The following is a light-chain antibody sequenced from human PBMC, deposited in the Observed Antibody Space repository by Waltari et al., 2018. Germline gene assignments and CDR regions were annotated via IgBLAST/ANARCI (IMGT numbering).Light chain of an antibody. V-gene: IGLV2-23*03. Sequence: QSALTQPASVSGSPGQSLTISCTGTSSDVGRYNLFSWYQQHPGKAPKLMIYEGSKRPSGVSNRFSGSKSGNSASLSFAGLQAEDEADYYCCSYAGSSTLAVFGGGTQLTVL. J-gene: IGLJ2*01. CDR1: SSDVGRYNL. CDR2: EGS. CDR3: CSYAGSSTLAV.